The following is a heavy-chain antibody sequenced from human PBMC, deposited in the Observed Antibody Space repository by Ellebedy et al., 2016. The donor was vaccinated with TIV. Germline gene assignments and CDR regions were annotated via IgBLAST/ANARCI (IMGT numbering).Heavy chain of an antibody. D-gene: IGHD6-13*01. V-gene: IGHV3-23*01. CDR2: ISGSGSVT. Sequence: GESLKISCAASGFTLTDYTINWVRQAPGEGLEWVASISGSGSVTHYTGSVKGRFTISRDNSKSTMYLQMDSLRAEDTAVYYCAKGYSSSWFFDYWGQGTLVSVSS. CDR1: GFTLTDYT. J-gene: IGHJ4*01. CDR3: AKGYSSSWFFDY.